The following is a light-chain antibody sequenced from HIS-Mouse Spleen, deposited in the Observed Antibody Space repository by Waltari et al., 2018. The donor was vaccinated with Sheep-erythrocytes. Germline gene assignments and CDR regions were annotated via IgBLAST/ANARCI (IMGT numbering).Light chain of an antibody. CDR2: DVS. V-gene: IGLV2-14*03. J-gene: IGLJ2*01. CDR3: SSYTSSSTLGGV. CDR1: SSDVGDYNY. Sequence: QSALTQPASVSGSPGQSITLSCTGTSSDVGDYNYVPWYQQHPGKAPKLMIYDVSNRPSGVSNRFSGSKSGNTASLTISGLQAEDEADYYCSSYTSSSTLGGVFGGGTKLTVL.